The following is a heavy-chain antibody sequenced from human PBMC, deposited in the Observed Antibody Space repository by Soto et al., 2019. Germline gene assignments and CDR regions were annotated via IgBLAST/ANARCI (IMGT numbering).Heavy chain of an antibody. V-gene: IGHV3-74*01. J-gene: IGHJ1*01. Sequence: EVQLVESGGGLVQPGGSLRLSCAASGFTFSSYWMHWVRQAPGKGLVWVSSISTDASSTSYADPVKGRFTISRDNAKNPRYQQMNSVRAEDSAGYYCGGLPNKTPQNWGQGTLVIVSP. CDR1: GFTFSSYW. D-gene: IGHD3-16*01. CDR2: ISTDASST. CDR3: GGLPNKTPQN.